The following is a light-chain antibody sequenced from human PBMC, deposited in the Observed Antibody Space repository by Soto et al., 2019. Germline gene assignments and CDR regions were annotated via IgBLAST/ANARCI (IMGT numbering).Light chain of an antibody. J-gene: IGLJ2*01. CDR1: SSDVGGYNY. Sequence: QSALTQPGSVSGSPGQSITISCTGTSSDVGGYNYVSWYQQHPGKAPKLMIYDVSNRPSGVSNRFSGSKSGNTASLTISGLQAEDEADYYCSSYTSSSTLVVFGGGTKVTVL. V-gene: IGLV2-14*01. CDR2: DVS. CDR3: SSYTSSSTLVV.